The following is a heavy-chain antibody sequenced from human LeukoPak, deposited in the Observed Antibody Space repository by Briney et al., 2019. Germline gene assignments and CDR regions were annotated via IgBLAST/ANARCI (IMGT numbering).Heavy chain of an antibody. CDR3: ATGESYTTSFDY. Sequence: ASVKISCKVSGYTFTDYYMLWVQQAPGKGLEWMGLVDPEDGETIYAEKFQGRVTITADTSTDTAYMELNSLRSEDTAVYYCATGESYTTSFDYWGQGTLVTVSS. CDR1: GYTFTDYY. J-gene: IGHJ4*02. V-gene: IGHV1-69-2*01. CDR2: VDPEDGET. D-gene: IGHD1-1*01.